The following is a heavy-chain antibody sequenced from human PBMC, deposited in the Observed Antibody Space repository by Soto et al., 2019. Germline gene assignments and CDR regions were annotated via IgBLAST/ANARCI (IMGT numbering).Heavy chain of an antibody. CDR1: GYTFTSYG. Sequence: QVQLVESGAEVQKPGASVKVSCNASGYTFTSYGISWVRQAPGQGLEWMGWISAYNGNTNYAQKLQGRVTMTTDTSTSTAYMELRSLRSDDTAVYYCARDRRPSYDFWSGYFYYFDYWGQGTLVTVSS. CDR2: ISAYNGNT. CDR3: ARDRRPSYDFWSGYFYYFDY. J-gene: IGHJ4*02. V-gene: IGHV1-18*04. D-gene: IGHD3-3*01.